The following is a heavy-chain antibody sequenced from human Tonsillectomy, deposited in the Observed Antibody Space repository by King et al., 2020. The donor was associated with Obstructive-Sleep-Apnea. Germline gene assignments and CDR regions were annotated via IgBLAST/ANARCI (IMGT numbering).Heavy chain of an antibody. CDR1: GFTFSNYA. CDR2: ISGSGGTT. V-gene: IGHV3-23*04. Sequence: VQLVESGGGLLQPGGSLGLSCVASGFTFSNYALSWVRQAPGKGLEWVSAISGSGGTTYYADSVQGRFTISRDNSKNTLDLQMNSLSADDTAVYYCARAAFYYGSGSSWYFDLWGRGTLVTVSS. CDR3: ARAAFYYGSGSSWYFDL. J-gene: IGHJ2*01. D-gene: IGHD3-10*01.